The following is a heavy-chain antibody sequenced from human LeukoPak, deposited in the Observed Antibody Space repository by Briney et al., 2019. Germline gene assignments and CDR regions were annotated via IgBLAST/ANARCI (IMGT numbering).Heavy chain of an antibody. D-gene: IGHD4-17*01. CDR2: IYPGDSET. CDR3: ARALRTGQGDYVPVL. V-gene: IGHV5-51*01. Sequence: GESLKISCKSSGYRFASNWIGWVRQMPGKGLEWMTIIYPGDSETRYSPSFQGQVTISADKSIGTMYLQWSSLKASDTAMYYCARALRTGQGDYVPVLWGQGTLVIVSS. CDR1: GYRFASNW. J-gene: IGHJ4*02.